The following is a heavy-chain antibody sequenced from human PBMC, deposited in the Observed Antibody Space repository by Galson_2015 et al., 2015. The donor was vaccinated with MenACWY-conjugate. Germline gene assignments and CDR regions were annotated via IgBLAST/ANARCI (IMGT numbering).Heavy chain of an antibody. V-gene: IGHV3-53*01. J-gene: IGHJ5*02. CDR3: ARSGVGYGERWLDP. Sequence: SLRLSCAASGFTVSTSCMSWVRQAPGEGLEWVSIICSSSTTKYADSVKGRFTISGDNSKSTVYLQMNSLRVEDTAMYYCARSGVGYGERWLDPWGQGTLVTVSS. CDR2: ICSSSTT. D-gene: IGHD3-3*01. CDR1: GFTVSTSC.